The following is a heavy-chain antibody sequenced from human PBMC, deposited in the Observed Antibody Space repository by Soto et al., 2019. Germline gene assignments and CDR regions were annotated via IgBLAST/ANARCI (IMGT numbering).Heavy chain of an antibody. V-gene: IGHV3-11*01. Sequence: QVQLVESGGGLVKPGGSLRLSCAASGFTFSDYYMSWIRQAPGKGLEWVSYISSSGKTIYYADSVKGRFTISRDDAKNSLYLQLNSLKVEDTAVYYCARGRANGYRVGYWGQGTLVTVSS. CDR3: ARGRANGYRVGY. CDR2: ISSSGKTI. D-gene: IGHD5-18*01. J-gene: IGHJ4*02. CDR1: GFTFSDYY.